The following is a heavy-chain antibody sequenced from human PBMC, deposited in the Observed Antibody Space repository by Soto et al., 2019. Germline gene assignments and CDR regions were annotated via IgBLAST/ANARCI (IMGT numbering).Heavy chain of an antibody. CDR2: IYYSGST. CDR1: GGSISSSSYY. CDR3: VRTYYDFWSGYYDYYYYGMDV. V-gene: IGHV4-39*01. J-gene: IGHJ6*02. D-gene: IGHD3-3*01. Sequence: SETLSLTCTVSGGSISSSSYYWGWIRQPPGKGLEWIGSIYYSGSTYYNPSLKSRVTISVDTSKNQFSLKLSSVTAADTAVYYCVRTYYDFWSGYYDYYYYGMDVWGQGTTVTVSS.